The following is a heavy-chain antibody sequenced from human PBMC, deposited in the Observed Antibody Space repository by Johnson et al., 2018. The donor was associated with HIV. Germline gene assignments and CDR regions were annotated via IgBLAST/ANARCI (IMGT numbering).Heavy chain of an antibody. CDR1: GFTVSSNY. J-gene: IGHJ3*02. CDR2: IYSGGST. Sequence: MQLVESGGGLIQPGGSLRLSCAASGFTVSSNYMSWVHQAPGKGLEWVSVIYSGGSTYYADSVKGRFTISRDNSKNTLYLQMNSLRAEDTAVYYCARDRGAGSSGAFDIWGQGTMVTVSS. V-gene: IGHV3-66*03. CDR3: ARDRGAGSSGAFDI. D-gene: IGHD6-6*01.